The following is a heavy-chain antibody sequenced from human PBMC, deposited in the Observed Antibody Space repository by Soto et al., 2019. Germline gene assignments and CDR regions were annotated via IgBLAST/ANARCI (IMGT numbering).Heavy chain of an antibody. D-gene: IGHD3-10*01. V-gene: IGHV1-69*01. Sequence: QLQLVQSGAELKKPGSTVTVSCKASGGTLRDCGINWVRQAPGQGLEWMGGNIPIFDTKDYAQKFQGRLTTIAGASTNTAYMTLSSLRYGDTAVCYCARVFGDSYGSGPGSFDYWGQGSPVTVPS. J-gene: IGHJ4*02. CDR1: GGTLRDCG. CDR2: NIPIFDTK. CDR3: ARVFGDSYGSGPGSFDY.